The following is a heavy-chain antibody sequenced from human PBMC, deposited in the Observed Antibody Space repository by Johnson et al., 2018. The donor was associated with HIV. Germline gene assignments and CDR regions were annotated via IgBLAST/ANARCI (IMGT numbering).Heavy chain of an antibody. CDR3: ARDQGGQWLAYDAFDI. D-gene: IGHD6-19*01. Sequence: VQLVESGGGVVQPGRSLRLSCAASGFTFDDYAMHWVRQVPGKGLEWVSGISWNSGSIGYADSVKGRFTISRDNDKKSLYLQMNSLRAEDTAVYYCARDQGGQWLAYDAFDIWGQGTMVTVSS. V-gene: IGHV3-9*01. CDR1: GFTFDDYA. CDR2: ISWNSGSI. J-gene: IGHJ3*02.